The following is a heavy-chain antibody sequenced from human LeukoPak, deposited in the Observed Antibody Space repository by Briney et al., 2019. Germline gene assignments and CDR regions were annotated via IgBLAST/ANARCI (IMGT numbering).Heavy chain of an antibody. J-gene: IGHJ5*02. CDR3: ARMAPGYCSSTSCGFDP. Sequence: GGSLRLSCAASGFTVSSNYMSWVRQAPGKGLEWVSVIYSGGSTYYADSVEGRFTISRDNSKNTLYLQMNSLRAEDTAVYYCARMAPGYCSSTSCGFDPWGQGTLVTVSS. D-gene: IGHD2-2*01. CDR1: GFTVSSNY. V-gene: IGHV3-53*01. CDR2: IYSGGST.